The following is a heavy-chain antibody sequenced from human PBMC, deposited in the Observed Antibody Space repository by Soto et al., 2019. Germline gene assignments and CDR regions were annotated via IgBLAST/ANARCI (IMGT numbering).Heavy chain of an antibody. J-gene: IGHJ4*02. CDR3: ANKKIGHCTNGVCYPFDY. CDR2: INAGNGNT. D-gene: IGHD2-8*01. V-gene: IGHV1-3*01. CDR1: GYTFTSYA. Sequence: ASVKVSCKASGYTFTSYAMHWVRQAPGQRLEWMGWINAGNGNTKYSQKFQGRVTITRDTSASTAYTELSSLRSEDTAVYYCANKKIGHCTNGVCYPFDYWGQGTLVTVSS.